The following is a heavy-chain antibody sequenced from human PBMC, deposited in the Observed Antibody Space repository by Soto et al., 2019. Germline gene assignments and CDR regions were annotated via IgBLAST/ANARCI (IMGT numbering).Heavy chain of an antibody. CDR1: GYTFTSYD. J-gene: IGHJ3*02. V-gene: IGHV1-8*01. CDR3: ARGLNDYVWGSYRDAFDI. Sequence: ASVKVSFKASGYTFTSYDINWVRQATGQGLEWMGWMNPNSGNTGYAQKFQGRVTMNRNTSISTAYMELSSLRSEDTAVYYCARGLNDYVWGSYRDAFDIWGQGTMVTVSS. D-gene: IGHD3-16*02. CDR2: MNPNSGNT.